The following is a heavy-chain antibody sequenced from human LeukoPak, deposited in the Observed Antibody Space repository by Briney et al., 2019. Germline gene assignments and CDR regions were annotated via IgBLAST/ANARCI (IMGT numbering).Heavy chain of an antibody. CDR3: ARKSREYSSSTLSHHYYYYYMDV. CDR2: VKQDGSEK. CDR1: GFTFSSYW. J-gene: IGHJ6*03. V-gene: IGHV3-7*01. D-gene: IGHD6-6*01. Sequence: GGSLRLSCAASGFTFSSYWMSWVRQAPGKELEWVANVKQDGSEKYYVDSVKGRFTISRDNAKNPLYLQMNSLRAEDTAVYYSARKSREYSSSTLSHHYYYYYMDVWGKGTTVTVSS.